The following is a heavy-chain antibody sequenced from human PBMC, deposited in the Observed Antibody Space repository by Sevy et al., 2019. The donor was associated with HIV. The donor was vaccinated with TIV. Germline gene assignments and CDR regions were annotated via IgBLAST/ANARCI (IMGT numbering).Heavy chain of an antibody. D-gene: IGHD6-25*01. CDR2: IYYSGST. J-gene: IGHJ4*02. Sequence: SETLSLTCTVSGGSISSSSYYWGWIRQPPGKGLEWIGSIYYSGSTYYNPSLKSRVTISVDTSKNQFSLKLSAVTAADSAVYYCARQVYSSGWYFDYWGQGTLVTVSS. CDR3: ARQVYSSGWYFDY. V-gene: IGHV4-39*01. CDR1: GGSISSSSYY.